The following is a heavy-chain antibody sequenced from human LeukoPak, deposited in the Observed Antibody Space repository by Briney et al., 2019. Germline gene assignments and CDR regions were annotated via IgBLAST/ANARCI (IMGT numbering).Heavy chain of an antibody. CDR1: GFTFSTYA. CDR2: ISGGGGST. J-gene: IGHJ4*02. V-gene: IGHV3-23*01. CDR3: AKGTFADFWSAYYAYYFDY. Sequence: GGSLRLSCAASGFTFSTYAMSWVRQAPGEGLEWVSGISGGGGSTYYADSVKGRFTISRDNSKNTLFLQMNSLRAEDTAVYYCAKGTFADFWSAYYAYYFDYWGQGTLVTVSS. D-gene: IGHD3-3*01.